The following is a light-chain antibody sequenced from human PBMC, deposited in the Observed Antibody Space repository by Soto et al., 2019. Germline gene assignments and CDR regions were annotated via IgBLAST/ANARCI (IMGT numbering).Light chain of an antibody. Sequence: DVVMTQTPLSLSVAPGQPASISCKGVXSLLHITGETFLFWYLQKPGQSPQLLIYEVSTRVSGVPDRFSGSGSGTDFTLEISRVETDDVGIYYCMQSTQLPPTFGQGTRLEIK. CDR3: MQSTQLPPT. CDR1: XSLLHITGETF. CDR2: EVS. J-gene: IGKJ5*01. V-gene: IGKV2D-29*02.